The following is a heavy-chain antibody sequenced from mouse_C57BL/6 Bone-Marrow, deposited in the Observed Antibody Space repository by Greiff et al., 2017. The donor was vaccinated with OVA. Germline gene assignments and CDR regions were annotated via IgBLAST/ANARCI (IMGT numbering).Heavy chain of an antibody. Sequence: VQLQESGAELARPGASVKLSCKASGYTFTSYGISWVKQRTGQGLEWIGEIYPRSGNTYYNEKFKGKATLTADKSSSTAYMELRSLTSEDSAVYFCARSGYDYEWFAYWGQGTLVTVSA. CDR3: ARSGYDYEWFAY. V-gene: IGHV1-81*01. CDR1: GYTFTSYG. CDR2: IYPRSGNT. D-gene: IGHD2-4*01. J-gene: IGHJ3*01.